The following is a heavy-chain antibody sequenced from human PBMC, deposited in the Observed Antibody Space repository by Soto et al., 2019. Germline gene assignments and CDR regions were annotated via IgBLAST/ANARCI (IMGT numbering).Heavy chain of an antibody. CDR1: GGSISSGGYS. CDR2: IYHSGGT. D-gene: IGHD3-22*01. Sequence: QLQLQESGSGLVKPSQTLSLTCAVSGGSISSGGYSWNWIRQPPGKGLEWIGYIYHSGGTDYNPSLKSRVTITVDSSNNQFSLKLSSVSAADKPVYYYARDSRIGYYLDSWGQGTLVSVSS. V-gene: IGHV4-30-2*01. CDR3: ARDSRIGYYLDS. J-gene: IGHJ4*02.